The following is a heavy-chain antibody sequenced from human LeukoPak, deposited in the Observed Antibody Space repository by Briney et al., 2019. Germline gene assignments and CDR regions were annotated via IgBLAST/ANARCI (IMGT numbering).Heavy chain of an antibody. CDR3: ARGATSLSYFDS. CDR2: IYYSGST. Sequence: SETLSLTCTVSGGSISTYYWSWIRQPPGKGLEWIGYIYYSGSTNYNPSLKSRVTISVDTSKNQFALKLSSVTAADTAVYYCARGATSLSYFDSRGQGTPVTVSS. D-gene: IGHD2/OR15-2a*01. J-gene: IGHJ4*02. V-gene: IGHV4-59*01. CDR1: GGSISTYY.